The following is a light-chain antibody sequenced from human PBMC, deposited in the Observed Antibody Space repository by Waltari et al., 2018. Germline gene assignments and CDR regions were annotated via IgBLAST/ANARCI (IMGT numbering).Light chain of an antibody. CDR2: GAS. Sequence: ERATLSCRDSQSVAWYQQKPGQAPRLLVYGASTRATGIPDRFSGTGFGTDVTLTISSLEPEDFAIYYCQQPGRSPTFGQGTKVEIK. V-gene: IGKV3-20*01. J-gene: IGKJ1*01. CDR1: QSV. CDR3: QQPGRSPT.